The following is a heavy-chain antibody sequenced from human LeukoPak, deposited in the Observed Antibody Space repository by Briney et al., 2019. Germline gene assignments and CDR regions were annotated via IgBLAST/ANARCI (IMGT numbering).Heavy chain of an antibody. V-gene: IGHV1-69*06. CDR1: GDTFSSYA. CDR2: IIPIFGTA. Sequence: GSSVKVSCKASGDTFSSYAISWVRQAPGQGLEWMGGIIPIFGTANYAQKFQGRVTITADKSTSTAYMELSSLRSEDTAVYYCANIVVVVAATSKPYNWFDPWGQGTLVTVSS. D-gene: IGHD2-15*01. CDR3: ANIVVVVAATSKPYNWFDP. J-gene: IGHJ5*02.